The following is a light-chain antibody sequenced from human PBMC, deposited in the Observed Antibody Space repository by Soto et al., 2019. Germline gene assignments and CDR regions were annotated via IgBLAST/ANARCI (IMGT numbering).Light chain of an antibody. CDR3: QQYNNWPRT. CDR1: QSVSRN. CDR2: GAS. Sequence: EIVLTQSPGTLSLSPGGRATLSCRSSQSVSRNYVAWYQQKTGQAPRLLIYGASTRATGIPARFSGSGSGTEFTLTISSLQSEDFAVYYCQQYNNWPRTFGQGTKVDIK. J-gene: IGKJ1*01. V-gene: IGKV3-15*01.